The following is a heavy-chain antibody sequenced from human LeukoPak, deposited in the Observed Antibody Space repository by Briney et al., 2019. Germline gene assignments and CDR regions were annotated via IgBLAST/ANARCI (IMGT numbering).Heavy chain of an antibody. CDR2: INHSGST. CDR3: ARGPLYYGSGSPFDY. CDR1: GGSFSGYY. J-gene: IGHJ4*02. D-gene: IGHD3-10*01. V-gene: IGHV4-34*01. Sequence: PSETLSLTCAVYGGSFSGYYWSWIRQPPGKGLEWIGEINHSGSTNYNPSLKSRVTISVDTSKNQFSLKLSSVTAADTAVYYCARGPLYYGSGSPFDYWGQGTLVTVSS.